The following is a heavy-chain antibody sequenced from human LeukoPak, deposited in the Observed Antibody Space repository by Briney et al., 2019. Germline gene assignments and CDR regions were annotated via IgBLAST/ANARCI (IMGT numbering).Heavy chain of an antibody. CDR1: GGSISSSSYY. V-gene: IGHV4-61*02. D-gene: IGHD3-22*01. J-gene: IGHJ3*02. CDR3: ARGIRRWLLLNDAFDI. Sequence: SQTLSLTCTVSGGSISSSSYYWSWIRQPAGKGLEWIGRIYTSGSTNYNPSLKSRVTISVDTSKNQFSPKLSSVTAPDTAVYYCARGIRRWLLLNDAFDILGGGRKVTVSS. CDR2: IYTSGST.